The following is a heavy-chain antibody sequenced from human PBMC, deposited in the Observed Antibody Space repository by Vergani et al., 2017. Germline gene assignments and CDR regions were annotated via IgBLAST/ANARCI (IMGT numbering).Heavy chain of an antibody. Sequence: QLQLQESGPGLVKPSETLSLICTVSGGSINPSSSFWGWIRQSPGKGLEWLGEINSSGGTYYRPSLKNRMTISADTSKTQFSLKLTSLTAADTAIYFCRLVAAGRDFWGQGVLVTVSS. CDR1: GGSINPSSSF. CDR3: RLVAAGRDF. D-gene: IGHD2-15*01. CDR2: INSSGGT. V-gene: IGHV4-39*07. J-gene: IGHJ4*02.